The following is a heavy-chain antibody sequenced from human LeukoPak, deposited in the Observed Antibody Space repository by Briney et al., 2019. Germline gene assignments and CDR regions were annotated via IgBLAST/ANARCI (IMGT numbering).Heavy chain of an antibody. D-gene: IGHD2-15*01. V-gene: IGHV4-30-4*01. J-gene: IGHJ4*02. CDR2: IYYSGST. Sequence: SQTLSLTCTVSGGSISSGDYYWSWIRQPPGKGLEWIGYIYYSGSTYYNPSLKSRVTISVDTSKNQFSLKLSSVTAADTAVYYCARVGQNCSGGSCYDFLVNWGQGTLVTVSS. CDR3: ARVGQNCSGGSCYDFLVN. CDR1: GGSISSGDYY.